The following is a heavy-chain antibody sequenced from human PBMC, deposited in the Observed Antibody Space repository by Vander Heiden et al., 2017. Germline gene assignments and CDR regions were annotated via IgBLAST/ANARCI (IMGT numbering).Heavy chain of an antibody. CDR3: ASIQLWSKSKLDAFDI. V-gene: IGHV3-7*01. J-gene: IGHJ3*02. CDR1: GLTFSSYW. Sequence: EVQLVESGGGLVQPGGSLRLPCAASGLTFSSYWMSWVRQAPGKGLEWVANIKQDGSEKYYVDSVKGRFTISRDNAKNSLYLQMNSLRAEDTAVYYCASIQLWSKSKLDAFDIWGQGTMVTVSS. D-gene: IGHD5-18*01. CDR2: IKQDGSEK.